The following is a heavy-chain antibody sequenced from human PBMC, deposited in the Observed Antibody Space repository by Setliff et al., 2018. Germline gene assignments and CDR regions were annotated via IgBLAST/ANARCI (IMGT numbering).Heavy chain of an antibody. J-gene: IGHJ4*02. CDR3: AKCSSWHSHYPYFDY. CDR2: ISNDGGSI. V-gene: IGHV3-23*03. Sequence: GSLRLSCAASGFTFSSEAMTWVRQGPGKGLEWVSIISNDGGSIYYADSVKGRFTISRDNSENTLYLQMNSLRAEDTAIYYCAKCSSWHSHYPYFDYWGQGALVTVSS. CDR1: GFTFSSEA. D-gene: IGHD6-13*01.